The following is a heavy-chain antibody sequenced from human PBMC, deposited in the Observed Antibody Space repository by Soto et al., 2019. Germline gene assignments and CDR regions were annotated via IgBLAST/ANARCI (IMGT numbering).Heavy chain of an antibody. D-gene: IGHD3-9*01. V-gene: IGHV3-23*01. CDR2: ISGSGGST. J-gene: IGHJ6*02. Sequence: EVQLLESGGGLVQPGGSLRLSCAASGFTFSNYAMNWVRQAPGKGLEWVSGISGSGGSTYYADSVKGRFTISRDSSKKTLYLQMNSLRAEDTAVYYCAKRRSFDWGDMDVWGQWTTVTVSS. CDR3: AKRRSFDWGDMDV. CDR1: GFTFSNYA.